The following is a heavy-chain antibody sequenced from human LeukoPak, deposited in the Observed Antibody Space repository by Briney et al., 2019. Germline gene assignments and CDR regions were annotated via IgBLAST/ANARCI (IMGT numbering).Heavy chain of an antibody. V-gene: IGHV3-23*01. CDR1: GLSFSTFA. J-gene: IGHJ4*02. CDR2: IRGNGET. D-gene: IGHD6-13*01. CDR3: VLAAAGGFYFDY. Sequence: GGSLRLSCAASGLSFSTFAMSWVRQGPARGLEWVSSIRGNGETFYADSVKGRFTLSSDNSKNTLYLQMNSLRAEDTAVYYCVLAAAGGFYFDYWGQGTLVTVSS.